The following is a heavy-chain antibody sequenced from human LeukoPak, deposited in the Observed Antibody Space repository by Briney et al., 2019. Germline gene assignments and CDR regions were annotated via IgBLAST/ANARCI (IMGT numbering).Heavy chain of an antibody. CDR2: INSDGSST. CDR3: AREKGGYDYLYYYYGMDV. V-gene: IGHV3-74*01. CDR1: GFTFSSYW. D-gene: IGHD5-12*01. J-gene: IGHJ6*02. Sequence: PGGSLRLSCAASGFTFSSYWMHWVRQPPGKGLVWVSRINSDGSSTTYADSVKGRFTISRDNAKDTLYLQMNSLWAEDTAVYYCAREKGGYDYLYYYYGMDVWGQGTPVTVSS.